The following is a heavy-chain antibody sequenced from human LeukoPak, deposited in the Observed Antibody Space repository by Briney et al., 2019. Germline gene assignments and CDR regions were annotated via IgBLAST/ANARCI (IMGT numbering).Heavy chain of an antibody. Sequence: GGSLRLSCAASGFTFSSYAMHWVRQAPGKGLEWVAVISYDGSNKCYADSVKGRFTISRDNAKNSLYLQMNSLRAEDTAVYYCARDALGWLQFDAFDIWGQGTMVTVSS. D-gene: IGHD5-24*01. CDR3: ARDALGWLQFDAFDI. CDR2: ISYDGSNK. J-gene: IGHJ3*02. CDR1: GFTFSSYA. V-gene: IGHV3-30-3*01.